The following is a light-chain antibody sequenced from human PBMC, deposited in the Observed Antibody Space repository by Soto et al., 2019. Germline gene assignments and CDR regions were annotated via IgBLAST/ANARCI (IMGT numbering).Light chain of an antibody. CDR1: QSISSY. Sequence: DIQMTQSPSSLSASVGDRVTITCRASQSISSYLNWYQQKPGKAPKLLIYAASTLQSGVPSRFSGGGSGADFTLTISSLQPEDVATYYCQNYNSAPLTFGGGTKVDIK. J-gene: IGKJ4*01. V-gene: IGKV1-27*01. CDR3: QNYNSAPLT. CDR2: AAS.